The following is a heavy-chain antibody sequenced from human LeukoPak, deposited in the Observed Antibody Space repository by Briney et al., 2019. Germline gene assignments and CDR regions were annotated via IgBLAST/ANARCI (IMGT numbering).Heavy chain of an antibody. CDR1: DFTFNNYG. CDR3: ARDCITMIVVVPGRLDY. Sequence: GGSLRLSCTASDFTFNNYGLHWVRQAPGKGLEWVAVIWYDGTNKYYADYVKGRFTISRDNPKNTLYLQMNSLRAEDTAVYYCARDCITMIVVVPGRLDYWGQGTLVTVSS. J-gene: IGHJ4*02. CDR2: IWYDGTNK. V-gene: IGHV3-30*19. D-gene: IGHD3-22*01.